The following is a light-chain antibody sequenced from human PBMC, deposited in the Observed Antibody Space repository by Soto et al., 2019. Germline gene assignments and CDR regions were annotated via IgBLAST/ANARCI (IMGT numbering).Light chain of an antibody. CDR3: QQRSSCPIT. J-gene: IGKJ5*01. CDR2: DXS. Sequence: EIVLTQSPATLSLSPGERATLSCRASQSVSRYLASYQQKPGQDPKILVNDXSNRATGIPARFRGSGSGTDFTLTISSLEPEDCAVYYCQQRSSCPITFGQGTRPGIK. V-gene: IGKV3-11*01. CDR1: QSVSRY.